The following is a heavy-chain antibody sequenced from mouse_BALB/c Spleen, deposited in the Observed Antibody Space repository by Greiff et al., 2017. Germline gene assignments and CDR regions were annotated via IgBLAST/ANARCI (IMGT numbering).Heavy chain of an antibody. CDR1: GYAFTSYN. CDR2: IDPYNGGT. D-gene: IGHD2-4*01. J-gene: IGHJ4*01. CDR3: ARGGYDYGGDAMDY. Sequence: VVEPGASVKVSCKASGYAFTSYNMYWVKQSHGKSLEWIGYIDPYNGGTSYNQKFKGKATLTVDKSSSTAYMHLNSLTSEDSAVYYCARGGYDYGGDAMDYWGQGTSVTVSS. V-gene: IGHV1S135*01.